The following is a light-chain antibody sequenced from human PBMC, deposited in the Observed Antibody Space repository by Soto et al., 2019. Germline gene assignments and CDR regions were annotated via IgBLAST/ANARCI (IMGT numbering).Light chain of an antibody. V-gene: IGLV1-36*01. Sequence: QPVLTQTPSVSAAPRQRVTISCSGSSSNIGNNGVSWYQQLPGKAPKLLIYYDDLLPSGVSDRFSGSKSGTSASLAIGGLQSEDEADYYCCSYANSGSVVFGTGTKLTVL. CDR2: YDD. CDR1: SSNIGNNG. J-gene: IGLJ1*01. CDR3: CSYANSGSVV.